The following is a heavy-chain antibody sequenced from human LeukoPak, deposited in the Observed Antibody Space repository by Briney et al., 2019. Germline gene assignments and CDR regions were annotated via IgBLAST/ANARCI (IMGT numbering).Heavy chain of an antibody. CDR1: GGSISSSSYY. CDR3: ARQWFYYGSGSRINDY. CDR2: IYYSGST. J-gene: IGHJ4*02. Sequence: SEILSLTCTVSGGSISSSSYYWGWIRQPPGKGLEWIGSIYYSGSTYYNPSLKSRVTISVDTSKNQFSLKLSSVTVADTAVYYCARQWFYYGSGSRINDYWGQGTLVTVSS. D-gene: IGHD3-10*01. V-gene: IGHV4-39*01.